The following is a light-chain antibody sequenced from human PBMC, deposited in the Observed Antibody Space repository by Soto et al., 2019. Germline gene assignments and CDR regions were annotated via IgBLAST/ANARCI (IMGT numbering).Light chain of an antibody. CDR1: QGILTS. V-gene: IGKV3D-11*01. J-gene: IGKJ5*01. CDR3: QQRNVWHTIT. CDR2: DAS. Sequence: FTQSPSSLSASLGERVAITCRASQGILTSLAWYQQKPGQAPRLVVFDASNRANGVPARFGGSGSATDFTLTINSLETADFAAYYCQQRNVWHTITFGQGTRLEIK.